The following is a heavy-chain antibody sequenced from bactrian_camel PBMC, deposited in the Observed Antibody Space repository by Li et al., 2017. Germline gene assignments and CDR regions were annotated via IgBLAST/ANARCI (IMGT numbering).Heavy chain of an antibody. D-gene: IGHD3*01. V-gene: IGHV3S53*01. J-gene: IGHJ4*01. CDR3: AADPFPQDPEFCTPSAPEIFGY. Sequence: HVQLVESGGGSVQSGGSLRLSCVVSGYTDSSFSSLFMGWFRQNPGKEREGVSTVDGDGKTTYADSVKGRFTISKDSTNANILYLQMNNLQPEDTAEYYCAADPFPQDPEFCTPSAPEIFGYWGQGTQVTVS. CDR1: GYTDSSFSSLF. CDR2: VDGDGKT.